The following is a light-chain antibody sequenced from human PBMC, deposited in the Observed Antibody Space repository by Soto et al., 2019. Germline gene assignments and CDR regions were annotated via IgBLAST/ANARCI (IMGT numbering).Light chain of an antibody. CDR2: EVS. Sequence: QSVLTQPASVSGSPGQSITISCTGTSSDVGGYNYVSWYQQHPGKAPKLMIYEVSNRPSGVSNRFSGSTSGNTASLTISGLQAEDEAYYYCSSYTSRSVVVFGGGTKLTVL. V-gene: IGLV2-14*01. CDR1: SSDVGGYNY. J-gene: IGLJ2*01. CDR3: SSYTSRSVVV.